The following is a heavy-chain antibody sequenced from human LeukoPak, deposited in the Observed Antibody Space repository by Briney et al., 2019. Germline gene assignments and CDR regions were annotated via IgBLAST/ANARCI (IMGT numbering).Heavy chain of an antibody. D-gene: IGHD6-13*01. CDR3: ARAAAANYYYYYYMDV. V-gene: IGHV1-2*02. J-gene: IGHJ6*03. Sequence: ASVKVSCKASGYTFTGYYMHWVRQAPGQGLGWMGWINPNSGGTNYAQKFQGRVTMTRDTSISTAYMELSRLRSDDTAVYYCARAAAANYYYYYYMDVWGKGTTVTVSS. CDR1: GYTFTGYY. CDR2: INPNSGGT.